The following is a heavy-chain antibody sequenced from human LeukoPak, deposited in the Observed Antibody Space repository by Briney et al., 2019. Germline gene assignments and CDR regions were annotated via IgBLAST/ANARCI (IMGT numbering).Heavy chain of an antibody. CDR3: ATLLL. D-gene: IGHD2-21*02. V-gene: IGHV3-7*01. Sequence: PGGSLRHSCAASGFTFSSNWMTWVRQAPGKGLEWVASIKQDNEKYYVDSVKGRFTISRDNAKKSLYLQMNSLRADDTAVYYCATLLLRGQGTLVTVSS. J-gene: IGHJ1*01. CDR1: GFTFSSNW. CDR2: IKQDNEK.